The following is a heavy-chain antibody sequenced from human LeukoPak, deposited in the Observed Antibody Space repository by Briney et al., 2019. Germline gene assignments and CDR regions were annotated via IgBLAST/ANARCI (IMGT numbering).Heavy chain of an antibody. J-gene: IGHJ4*02. CDR2: IYYSGST. D-gene: IGHD6-13*01. CDR3: ARDDGITADY. CDR1: YGSVSNGTYY. Sequence: SETLSLTCTVSYGSVSNGTYYWSWIRQPPGTGLEWIGYIYYSGSTRYNPSLKSRVTISADTSKNQFFLKLTSVTTADTAVYYCARDDGITADYWGQGTLVTVSS. V-gene: IGHV4-61*01.